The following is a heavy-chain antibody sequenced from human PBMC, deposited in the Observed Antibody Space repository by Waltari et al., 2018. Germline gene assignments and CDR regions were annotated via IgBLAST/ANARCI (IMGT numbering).Heavy chain of an antibody. D-gene: IGHD2-15*01. J-gene: IGHJ5*02. Sequence: QVQLQQWGAGLLKPSETLSLTCAVHGGSFSGYYWSWIRQPPGTGREWIGEINHSGSTNYNPSLKSRVTISVDTSKNQFSLNLSSVTAADTAVYYCARLSGYCSGGSCYPPYWFDPWGQGTLVTVSS. CDR1: GGSFSGYY. V-gene: IGHV4-34*01. CDR3: ARLSGYCSGGSCYPPYWFDP. CDR2: INHSGST.